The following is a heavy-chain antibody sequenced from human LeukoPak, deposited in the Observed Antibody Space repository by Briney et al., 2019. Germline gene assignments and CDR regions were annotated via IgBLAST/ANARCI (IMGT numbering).Heavy chain of an antibody. D-gene: IGHD3-22*01. V-gene: IGHV1-18*01. J-gene: IGHJ4*02. CDR2: VSTNDGNT. Sequence: GASVKVSCKASGYTFTNYHIAWVRQAPGQGLEWMGWVSTNDGNTVYAQRLQGRVTMTTDTSTSVAYMELRSLTSDDTVVYYCTRAPPGMTMMTDYWGQGTLVTVSS. CDR1: GYTFTNYH. CDR3: TRAPPGMTMMTDY.